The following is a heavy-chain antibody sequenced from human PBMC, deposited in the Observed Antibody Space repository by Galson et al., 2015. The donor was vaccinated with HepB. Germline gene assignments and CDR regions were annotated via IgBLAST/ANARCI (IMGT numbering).Heavy chain of an antibody. V-gene: IGHV3-21*01. CDR3: ARGALRGVITYYFDY. D-gene: IGHD3-10*01. CDR2: ISSSSSYI. Sequence: SLRLSCAASGFTFSSYSMNWVRQAPGKGLEWVSSISSSSSYIYYADSVKGRFTISRDNAKNSLYLQMNSLRAEDTAVHYCARGALRGVITYYFDYWGQGTLVTVSS. J-gene: IGHJ4*02. CDR1: GFTFSSYS.